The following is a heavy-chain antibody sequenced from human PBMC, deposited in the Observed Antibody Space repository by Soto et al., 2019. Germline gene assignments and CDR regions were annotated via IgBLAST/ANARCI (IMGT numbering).Heavy chain of an antibody. J-gene: IGHJ5*02. CDR2: IDPRDSYV. V-gene: IGHV5-10-1*01. CDR1: GYTFTTFW. CDR3: ARIYCNPYTCERWYAP. Sequence: GESLKISCTGFGYTFTTFWISWGRQMPGKGLEWMGRIDPRDSYVNYSPSFQGHVTISADKSISTAYLQWGSLKAPDTAMYYSARIYCNPYTCERWYAPRGQRTPVTVSS. D-gene: IGHD4-4*01.